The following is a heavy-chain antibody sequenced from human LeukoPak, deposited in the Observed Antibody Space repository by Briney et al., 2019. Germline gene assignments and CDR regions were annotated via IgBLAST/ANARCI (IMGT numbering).Heavy chain of an antibody. CDR3: ATGERWLQLPPFDY. D-gene: IGHD5-24*01. Sequence: GASVKVSCKVSGYTLTELSMHWVRQAPGKGLEWMGGFDPEDGETIYAQKFQGGVTMTEDTSTDTAYMELSSLRSEDTAVYYCATGERWLQLPPFDYWGQGTLVTVSS. CDR1: GYTLTELS. J-gene: IGHJ4*02. V-gene: IGHV1-24*01. CDR2: FDPEDGET.